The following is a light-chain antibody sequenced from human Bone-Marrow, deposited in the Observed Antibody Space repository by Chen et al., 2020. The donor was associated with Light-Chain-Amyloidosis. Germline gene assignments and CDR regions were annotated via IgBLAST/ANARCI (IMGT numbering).Light chain of an antibody. Sequence: QSALTQPASVSGSPGQSITISCTGTSSDVGGDNHVSWYQQHPDKAPKLMIYEVTNRPSWVPGRFSRSKSAYAASLPISGLQPVGEADYFGSSYALTNTLVFGRGTRVTVL. CDR2: EVT. CDR1: SSDVGGDNH. V-gene: IGLV2-14*01. J-gene: IGLJ1*01. CDR3: SSYALTNTLV.